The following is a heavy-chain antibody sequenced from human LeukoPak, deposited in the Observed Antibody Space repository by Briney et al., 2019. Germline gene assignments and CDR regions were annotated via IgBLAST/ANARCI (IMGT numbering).Heavy chain of an antibody. CDR2: IYTSGST. V-gene: IGHV4-4*07. CDR3: ARGTYSSGWYD. Sequence: PSETLSLTCTVSGGSISGYYWSWIRQPAGKGLEWIGRIYTSGSTNYNPSLKSRVTISVDTSKNQFSLKLSSVTAADTAVYYCARGTYSSGWYDWGQGTLVTVSS. J-gene: IGHJ4*02. CDR1: GGSISGYY. D-gene: IGHD6-19*01.